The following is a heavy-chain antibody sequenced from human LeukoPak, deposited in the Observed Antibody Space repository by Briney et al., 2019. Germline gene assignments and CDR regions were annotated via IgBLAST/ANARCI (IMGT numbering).Heavy chain of an antibody. V-gene: IGHV1-2*06. J-gene: IGHJ1*01. CDR1: GYTITGYY. CDR2: INPNSGGT. Sequence: ASVKVSCKASGYTITGYYMHWVRQAPGQGLEWMGRINPNSGGTNYAQKFQGRVTMSRDTSISTAYMELTRLRSDDTAVYYCAAGGSSSSSDEFFQHWGQGTLVTVSS. CDR3: AAGGSSSSSDEFFQH. D-gene: IGHD6-6*01.